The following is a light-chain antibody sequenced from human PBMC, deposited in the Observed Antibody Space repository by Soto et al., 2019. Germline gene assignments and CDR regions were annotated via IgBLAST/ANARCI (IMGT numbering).Light chain of an antibody. CDR2: GAS. Sequence: EIVMTQSPATLSVSPGGRATLSCRASQTIRGTLAWYQQKPGQAPRLLIHGASTRAPGFPARFSGSGSGTDFTLTISSLQSEDFAVYYCQQYDNWPWTFGQGTKVESK. J-gene: IGKJ1*01. CDR3: QQYDNWPWT. V-gene: IGKV3-15*01. CDR1: QTIRGT.